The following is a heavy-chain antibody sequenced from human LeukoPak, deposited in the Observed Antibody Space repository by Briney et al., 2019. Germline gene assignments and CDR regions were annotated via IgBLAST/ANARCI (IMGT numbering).Heavy chain of an antibody. Sequence: GGSLRLSCAASGFTFSSYSMNWVRQAPGKGLEWVSSISSSSSYIYYADSVKGRFTISRDNAKNSLYLQMNSLRAEDTAVYYCARDRVVPAAPLDVWGQGTLVTVSS. CDR2: ISSSSSYI. CDR1: GFTFSSYS. J-gene: IGHJ4*02. CDR3: ARDRVVPAAPLDV. D-gene: IGHD2-2*01. V-gene: IGHV3-21*01.